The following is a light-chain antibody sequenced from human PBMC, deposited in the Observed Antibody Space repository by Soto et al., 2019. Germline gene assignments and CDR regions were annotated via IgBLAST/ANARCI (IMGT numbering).Light chain of an antibody. CDR2: SNN. J-gene: IGLJ1*01. CDR3: AVWDDSLNGHV. Sequence: QSVLTQPPSASGTPGQRVTISCSGSSSNIGSNTVNWYQQLPGTAPKLLIYSNNQRRSGVPDRFSGSKSGTSASLAISGLQSEDEADYYCAVWDDSLNGHVFGTGTKLTVL. V-gene: IGLV1-44*01. CDR1: SSNIGSNT.